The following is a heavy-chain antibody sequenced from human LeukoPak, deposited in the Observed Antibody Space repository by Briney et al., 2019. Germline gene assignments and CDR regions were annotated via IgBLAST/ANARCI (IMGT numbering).Heavy chain of an antibody. V-gene: IGHV1-2*02. CDR2: INPNSGGT. D-gene: IGHD2-15*01. Sequence: ASVKVSCKAFGYTFTGYYMHWVRQAPGQGLEWMGWINPNSGGTNYAQKFQGRVTMIRDTSISTAYTELSRLRSDDTAVYYCAREGIVVVVAAFDYWGQGTLATVSS. J-gene: IGHJ4*02. CDR3: AREGIVVVVAAFDY. CDR1: GYTFTGYY.